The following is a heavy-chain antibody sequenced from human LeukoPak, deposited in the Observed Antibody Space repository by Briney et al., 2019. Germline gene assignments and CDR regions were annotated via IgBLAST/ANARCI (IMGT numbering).Heavy chain of an antibody. Sequence: PGGSLRLSCAVSGFTFSDYYMSWIRQAPGKGLEWVSYISSGGSTISHADSVKGRFTISRDNAENSLYLQMNSLRAEDTAVYYCACSGPYSNGGVMTDYWGQGTLVTVSS. CDR2: ISSGGSTI. D-gene: IGHD6-19*01. CDR3: ACSGPYSNGGVMTDY. V-gene: IGHV3-11*04. CDR1: GFTFSDYY. J-gene: IGHJ4*02.